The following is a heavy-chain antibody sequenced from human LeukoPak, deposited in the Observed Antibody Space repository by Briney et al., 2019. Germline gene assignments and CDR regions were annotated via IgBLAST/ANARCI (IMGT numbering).Heavy chain of an antibody. Sequence: PGGSLRLSCAASGFTFSSFAMSWVRQAPGKGLEWVSGIIGSGDSTYYADSVKGRFTISRDNSKNTLYLQMNSLRAEDTAVYYCAKYVTAKGPPYALDVWGQGTTVTVSS. V-gene: IGHV3-23*01. J-gene: IGHJ6*02. CDR2: IIGSGDST. CDR1: GFTFSSFA. D-gene: IGHD1-14*01. CDR3: AKYVTAKGPPYALDV.